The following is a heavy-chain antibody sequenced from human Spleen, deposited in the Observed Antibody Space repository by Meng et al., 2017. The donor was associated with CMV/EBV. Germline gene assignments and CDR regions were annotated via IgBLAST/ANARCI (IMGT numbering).Heavy chain of an antibody. CDR3: ARHHDYGDYDH. CDR1: GFTFSNYA. Sequence: GESLKISCAASGFTFSNYAMHWIRQAPGEGLEWLSYISNSGSTIYYADSVKGRFTISRDNAKLSLYLQMNGLRAEDTAVYYCARHHDYGDYDHWGQGTLVTVSS. D-gene: IGHD4-17*01. J-gene: IGHJ5*02. CDR2: ISNSGSTI. V-gene: IGHV3-48*03.